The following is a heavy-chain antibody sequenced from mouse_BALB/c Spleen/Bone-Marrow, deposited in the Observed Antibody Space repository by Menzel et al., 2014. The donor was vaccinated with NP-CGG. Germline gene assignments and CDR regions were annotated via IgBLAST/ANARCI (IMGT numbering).Heavy chain of an antibody. CDR1: GYSFTSYW. J-gene: IGHJ2*02. V-gene: IGHV1S82*01. CDR3: ARGRGRRGDYFDF. D-gene: IGHD1-1*01. Sequence: VKLQESGAELVGPGASVKLSCKASGYSFTSYWMNWVKQRPGQGLEWIGMIHPSDSETRLNQKFKDKATLTVDKSSSTAYMQLSSPTSEDSVNYYCARGRGRRGDYFDFWGQGTSLTVSS. CDR2: IHPSDSET.